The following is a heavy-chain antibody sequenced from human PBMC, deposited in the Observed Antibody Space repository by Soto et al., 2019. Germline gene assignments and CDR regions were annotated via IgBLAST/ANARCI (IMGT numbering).Heavy chain of an antibody. CDR2: ISFDGGDE. CDR3: VKFCGGDCYNY. CDR1: GFDFSNHA. V-gene: IGHV3-30-3*02. Sequence: QVQLVESGGGVGQPGRSLRLSCAASGFDFSNHAMHWVRQPPGKAPEWLATISFDGGDEFYADSVKGRFTISRDNSKSTLSLHMNSVRAEDTAVYYCVKFCGGDCYNYWGQGTLVTVSS. D-gene: IGHD2-21*02. J-gene: IGHJ4*02.